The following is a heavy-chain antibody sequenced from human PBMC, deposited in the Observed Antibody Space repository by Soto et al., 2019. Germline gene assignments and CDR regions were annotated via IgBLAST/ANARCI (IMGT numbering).Heavy chain of an antibody. D-gene: IGHD6-19*01. CDR1: GYSFTNYG. CDR3: ARDRGVAPPVAGNTHYYYYMDV. J-gene: IGHJ6*03. V-gene: IGHV1-18*01. Sequence: QDQLVQSGVEVKKPGASVKVSCKASGYSFTNYGITWVRQAPGQGVEWMGWISAYNGNTNYAQKFQGRVTMTTDASMSTAYLELRSLRSDDTAVYYCARDRGVAPPVAGNTHYYYYMDVWGKGTTVTVSS. CDR2: ISAYNGNT.